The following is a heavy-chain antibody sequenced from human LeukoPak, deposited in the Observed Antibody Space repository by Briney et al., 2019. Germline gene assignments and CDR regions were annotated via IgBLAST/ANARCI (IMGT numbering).Heavy chain of an antibody. CDR3: TTDPGIAVAGTGSNFDY. Sequence: GGSLRLSCAASGFTFGSYAMHWVRQAPCEGLEWVAVISYDGSNKYYADSVKGRFTISRDDSKNTLYLQMNSLKTEDTAVYYCTTDPGIAVAGTGSNFDYWGQGTLVTVSS. J-gene: IGHJ4*02. D-gene: IGHD6-19*01. CDR2: ISYDGSNK. CDR1: GFTFGSYA. V-gene: IGHV3-30-3*01.